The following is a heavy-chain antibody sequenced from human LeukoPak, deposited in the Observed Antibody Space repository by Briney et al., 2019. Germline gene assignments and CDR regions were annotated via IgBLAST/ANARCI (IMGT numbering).Heavy chain of an antibody. J-gene: IGHJ6*02. V-gene: IGHV3-53*01. Sequence: PGGSLRLSCAASGFTVSSNYMSWVRQAPGKGLEWVSVIYSGGSTYYADSVKGRFTISRDNSKNTLYLQMNSLRAEDTAVYYCARAGTEEAQDGMDVWGQGTTVTVSS. CDR1: GFTVSSNY. CDR2: IYSGGST. D-gene: IGHD1-1*01. CDR3: ARAGTEEAQDGMDV.